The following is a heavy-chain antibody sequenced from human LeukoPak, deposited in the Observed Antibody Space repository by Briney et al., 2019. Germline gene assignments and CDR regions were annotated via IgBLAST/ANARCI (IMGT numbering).Heavy chain of an antibody. J-gene: IGHJ3*02. Sequence: GVSLRLSCAASGFTFSSYGMHWVRQAPGKGLEWVAVIWCDGSNKYYADSVKGRFTISRDNSKNTLYLQMNSLRAEDTAVYYCAKRARPASDTAMANGAFDIWGQGTMVTVSS. V-gene: IGHV3-33*06. D-gene: IGHD5-18*01. CDR2: IWCDGSNK. CDR3: AKRARPASDTAMANGAFDI. CDR1: GFTFSSYG.